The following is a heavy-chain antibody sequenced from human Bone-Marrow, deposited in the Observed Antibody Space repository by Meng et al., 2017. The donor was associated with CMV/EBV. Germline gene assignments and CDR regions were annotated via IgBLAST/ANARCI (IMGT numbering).Heavy chain of an antibody. CDR3: AGDTETSYSIAAAGTGGDY. CDR2: IYYSGST. Sequence: SETLSLTCTVSGGSIRSSSYYWGWIRQPPGKGLEWIGSIYYSGSTYYNPSLKSRVTISVDTSKNQFSLKLSSVTAADTAVYYCAGDTETSYSIAAAGTGGDYWGQGTLVTVSS. J-gene: IGHJ4*02. CDR1: GGSIRSSSYY. D-gene: IGHD6-13*01. V-gene: IGHV4-39*07.